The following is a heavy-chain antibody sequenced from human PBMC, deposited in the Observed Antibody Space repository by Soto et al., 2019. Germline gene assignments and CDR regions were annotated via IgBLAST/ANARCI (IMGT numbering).Heavy chain of an antibody. J-gene: IGHJ2*01. V-gene: IGHV4-4*07. CDR3: VRDRADFSSTYYHYFSV. Sequence: PSETLSLTCKVSGTSVRHFYWSWIRQSAGKGLEWIGRIYSTGTTNFNPSLKSRLTMSMDMSKNQASLNLTSVTAADTAVYYCVRDRADFSSTYYHYFSVWGRGTLVT. D-gene: IGHD6-13*01. CDR1: GTSVRHFY. CDR2: IYSTGTT.